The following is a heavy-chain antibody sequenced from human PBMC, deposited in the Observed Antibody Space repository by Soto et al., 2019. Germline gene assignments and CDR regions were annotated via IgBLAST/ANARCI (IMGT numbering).Heavy chain of an antibody. V-gene: IGHV3-9*01. CDR1: GFTCHYYG. CDR3: AKALDGASRDFDY. Sequence: GGALRLSSAASGFTCHYYGMHWVRQSPGKGLDWVSGITWNSETLGYAESVKGRFTISRDNTKNSLYLQMNSLRAEDTALYYCAKALDGASRDFDYWGQGTLVTVSS. J-gene: IGHJ4*02. D-gene: IGHD2-15*01. CDR2: ITWNSETL.